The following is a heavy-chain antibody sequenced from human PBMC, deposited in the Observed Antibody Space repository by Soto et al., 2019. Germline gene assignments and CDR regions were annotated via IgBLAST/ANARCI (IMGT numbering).Heavy chain of an antibody. D-gene: IGHD5-18*01. V-gene: IGHV4-30-2*01. J-gene: IGHJ5*02. CDR1: GGSISSGGYS. CDR2: IYHSGST. Sequence: SETLSLTCAVSGGSISSGGYSWSWIRQPPGKGLEWIGYIYHSGSTYYNPSLKSRVTISVDRSKNQFSLKLSSVTAADTAVYYCARGKGSSYGPRGDWFDPWGQGTLVTVSS. CDR3: ARGKGSSYGPRGDWFDP.